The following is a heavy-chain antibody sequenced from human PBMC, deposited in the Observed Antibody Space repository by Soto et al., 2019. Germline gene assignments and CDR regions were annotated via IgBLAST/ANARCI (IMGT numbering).Heavy chain of an antibody. Sequence: SETLSLTCTVSGGSISSYYWSWIRQPPGKGLEWIGYIYYSGSTNYNPSLKSRVTISVDTSKNQFSLKLSSVTAADTAVYYCARLRTGEFDYWGQGTLVTVSS. CDR2: IYYSGST. CDR1: GGSISSYY. J-gene: IGHJ4*02. CDR3: ARLRTGEFDY. D-gene: IGHD7-27*01. V-gene: IGHV4-59*08.